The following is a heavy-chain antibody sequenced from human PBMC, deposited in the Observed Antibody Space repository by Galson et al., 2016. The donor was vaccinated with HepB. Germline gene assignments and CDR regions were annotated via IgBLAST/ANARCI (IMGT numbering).Heavy chain of an antibody. Sequence: CAISGDSVSSNSATWNWIRLSPSRGLEWLGRTYYRSRWYSDYALSVKNRITINADTSKSQFSLRLNSVTPEDTAVYYCARRTGNGFDVWGQGTTVTVSS. D-gene: IGHD1-1*01. CDR3: ARRTGNGFDV. J-gene: IGHJ6*02. CDR1: GDSVSSNSAT. CDR2: TYYRSRWYS. V-gene: IGHV6-1*01.